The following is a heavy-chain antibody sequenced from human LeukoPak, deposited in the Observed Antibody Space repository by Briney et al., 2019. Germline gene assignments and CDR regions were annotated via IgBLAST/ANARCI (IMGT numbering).Heavy chain of an antibody. CDR1: GFTFSSYE. Sequence: PGGSLRLSCAASGFTFSSYEMNWVRQAPGKGLEWVSSISSSSSYIYYADSVKGRFTISRDNAKNSLYLQMNSLRAEDTAVYYCATLGQQLVEGDDAFDIWGQGTMVTVSS. J-gene: IGHJ3*02. D-gene: IGHD6-13*01. V-gene: IGHV3-21*01. CDR2: ISSSSSYI. CDR3: ATLGQQLVEGDDAFDI.